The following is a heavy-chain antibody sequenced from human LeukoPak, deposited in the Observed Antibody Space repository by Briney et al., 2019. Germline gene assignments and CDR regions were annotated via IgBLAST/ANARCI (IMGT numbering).Heavy chain of an antibody. CDR2: INTNTGNP. CDR1: GYTFTGYY. V-gene: IGHV7-4-1*02. CDR3: ARRDCSGGSCYYYMDV. Sequence: ASVKVSCKASGYTFTGYYMHWVRQAPGQGLEWMGWINTNTGNPTYAQGFTGRFVFSLDTSVSTAYLQISSLKAEDTAVYYCARRDCSGGSCYYYMDVWGKGTTVTVSS. J-gene: IGHJ6*03. D-gene: IGHD2-15*01.